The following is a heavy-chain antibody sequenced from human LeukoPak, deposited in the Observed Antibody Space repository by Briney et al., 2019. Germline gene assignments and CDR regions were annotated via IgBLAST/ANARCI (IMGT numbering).Heavy chain of an antibody. Sequence: KPSETLSLTCTVSGYSISSGYYWGWIRQPPGKGLEWIGSIYHSGSTYYNPSLKSRVTISVDTSKNQFSLKLSSVTAADTAVYYCARDNHSAASVDPWDQGTLVTVSS. D-gene: IGHD1-14*01. CDR1: GYSISSGYY. V-gene: IGHV4-38-2*02. CDR2: IYHSGST. J-gene: IGHJ5*02. CDR3: ARDNHSAASVDP.